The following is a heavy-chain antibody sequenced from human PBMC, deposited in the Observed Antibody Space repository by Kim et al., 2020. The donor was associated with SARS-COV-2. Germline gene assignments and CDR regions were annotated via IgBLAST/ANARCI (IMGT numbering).Heavy chain of an antibody. V-gene: IGHV3-15*01. CDR3: TTVGYSSGYDAFDI. D-gene: IGHD6-19*01. Sequence: GGSLRLSCAASGFTFSNAWMSWVRQAPGKGLEWVGRIKSKTDGGTTDYAAPVKGRFTISRDDSKNTLYLQMNSLKTEDTAVYYCTTVGYSSGYDAFDIWGQGTMVTVSS. J-gene: IGHJ3*02. CDR1: GFTFSNAW. CDR2: IKSKTDGGTT.